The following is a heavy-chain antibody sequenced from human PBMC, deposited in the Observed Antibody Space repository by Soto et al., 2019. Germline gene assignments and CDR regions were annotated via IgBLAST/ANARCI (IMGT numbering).Heavy chain of an antibody. CDR3: ARWGGYYRDGMDV. D-gene: IGHD3-10*01. V-gene: IGHV4-31*03. Sequence: QVQLQESGPGLVKPSQTLSLTCTVSGGSISSGGYYWSWFRQHPGKGLEWIGYIYYSGSTYYNPSLKSRVTISVDTSKNQFSLKLSSVTAADTAVYYCARWGGYYRDGMDVWGQGTTVTVSS. CDR2: IYYSGST. CDR1: GGSISSGGYY. J-gene: IGHJ6*02.